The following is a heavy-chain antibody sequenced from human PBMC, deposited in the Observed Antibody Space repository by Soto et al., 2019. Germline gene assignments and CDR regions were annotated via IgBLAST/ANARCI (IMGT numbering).Heavy chain of an antibody. CDR2: IYPGDSDT. Sequence: GESLKISCKGSGYSFTTYWIGWVRQMPGKGLEWMGIIYPGDSDTRFSPSFQGQVTISADKSISTAYLQWSGLKASDTAMYYCARRKASSTTSLSFRAGFDYWGQGTLVTV. V-gene: IGHV5-51*01. J-gene: IGHJ4*02. CDR3: ARRKASSTTSLSFRAGFDY. D-gene: IGHD2-2*01. CDR1: GYSFTTYW.